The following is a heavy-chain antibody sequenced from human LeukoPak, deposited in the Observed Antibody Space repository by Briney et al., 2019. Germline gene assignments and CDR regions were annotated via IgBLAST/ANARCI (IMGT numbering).Heavy chain of an antibody. CDR3: VKGSSTSHTAVIDY. D-gene: IGHD2-2*01. CDR1: GFTFSSYA. J-gene: IGHJ4*02. Sequence: GRSLRLSCSASGFTFSSYAMHWVRQAPGKGLEYVSAISSNGGSTYYADSVKGRFTISRDNSKNTLYLQMSSLRAEDTAVYYCVKGSSTSHTAVIDYWGQGTLVTVSS. V-gene: IGHV3-64D*06. CDR2: ISSNGGST.